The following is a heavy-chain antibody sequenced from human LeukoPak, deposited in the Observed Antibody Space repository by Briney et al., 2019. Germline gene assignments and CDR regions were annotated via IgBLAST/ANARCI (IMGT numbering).Heavy chain of an antibody. CDR3: ARDFASRFAWDSSSWPKDDY. J-gene: IGHJ4*02. CDR1: GFTFSSYS. CDR2: ISSSSSYI. D-gene: IGHD6-13*01. Sequence: PGGSLRLSCAASGFTFSSYSMNWVRQAPGKGLEWVSSISSSSSYIYYADSVKGRFTISRDNAKNSLYLQMNSLRAEDTAVYYCARDFASRFAWDSSSWPKDDYWGQGTLVTVSS. V-gene: IGHV3-21*01.